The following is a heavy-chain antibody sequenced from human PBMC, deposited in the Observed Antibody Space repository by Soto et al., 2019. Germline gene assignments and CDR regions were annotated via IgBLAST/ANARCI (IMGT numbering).Heavy chain of an antibody. J-gene: IGHJ4*02. Sequence: GGSLRLSCAASGFTFSSYWMSWVRQAPGKGLEWVANINQDGSEQYYVDSVKGRFTISRDNAKNSLYLQTNSLRAEDTAVYYCAREEVAARPSFIDYWGQGTLVTVSS. D-gene: IGHD6-6*01. CDR3: AREEVAARPSFIDY. V-gene: IGHV3-7*01. CDR2: INQDGSEQ. CDR1: GFTFSSYW.